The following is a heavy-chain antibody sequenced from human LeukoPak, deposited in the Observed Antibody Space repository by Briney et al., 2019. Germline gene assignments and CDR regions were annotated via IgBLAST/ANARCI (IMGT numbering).Heavy chain of an antibody. CDR1: GGSFSRYY. D-gene: IGHD5-12*01. CDR3: ARGATISETGYFDF. J-gene: IGHJ4*03. Sequence: SETLSLTCAVYGGSFSRYYWSWIRQSPGKGLEWIAEIDHRGDTNYNPSVKSRVTISVDTSKNQFSLKMRSLSAADTALYYCARGATISETGYFDFWGQGTLVTVTS. V-gene: IGHV4-34*01. CDR2: IDHRGDT.